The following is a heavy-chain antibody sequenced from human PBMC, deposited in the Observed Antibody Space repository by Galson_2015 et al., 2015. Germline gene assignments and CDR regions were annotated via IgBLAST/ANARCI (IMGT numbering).Heavy chain of an antibody. J-gene: IGHJ3*02. CDR1: GFTFSSYR. V-gene: IGHV3-21*01. CDR2: IGSSSRSI. CDR3: ARESGLEAFDI. Sequence: SLRLSCAASGFTFSSYRMNWVRQAPGKGLEWVSSIGSSSRSIYYADSVKGRFTISRDNAKNSLYLQMNSLRAEDTAVYYCARESGLEAFDIWGQGTMVTVSS. D-gene: IGHD6-19*01.